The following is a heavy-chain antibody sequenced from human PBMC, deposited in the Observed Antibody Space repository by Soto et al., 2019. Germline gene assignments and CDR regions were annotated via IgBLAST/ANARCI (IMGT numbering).Heavy chain of an antibody. J-gene: IGHJ4*02. V-gene: IGHV4-59*08. Sequence: SETLSLTCTVSGGSNSSHYWSWIRQPPGQGLEWIGYIYYSGSTNYNPSLKSRVTISVDTSKSQFSLRLSSVTAADTAVYFCARLDGYDNYFDYWGQGALVTVSS. CDR1: GGSNSSHY. CDR3: ARLDGYDNYFDY. CDR2: IYYSGST. D-gene: IGHD5-12*01.